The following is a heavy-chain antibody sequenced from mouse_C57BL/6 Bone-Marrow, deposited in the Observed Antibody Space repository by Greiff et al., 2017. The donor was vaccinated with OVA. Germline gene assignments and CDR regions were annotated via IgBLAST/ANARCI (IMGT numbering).Heavy chain of an antibody. CDR1: GYTFTSYW. D-gene: IGHD1-1*01. J-gene: IGHJ4*01. Sequence: VQLQQSGADLANPGASVKLSCKASGYTFTSYWMHWVKQRPGQGLEWIGYINPSSGYTKYNQKFKDKATLTAEKSSSTAYMQLSSLTYEDSAVYYCARRDGSPVMDYWGQGTSVTVSS. V-gene: IGHV1-7*01. CDR3: ARRDGSPVMDY. CDR2: INPSSGYT.